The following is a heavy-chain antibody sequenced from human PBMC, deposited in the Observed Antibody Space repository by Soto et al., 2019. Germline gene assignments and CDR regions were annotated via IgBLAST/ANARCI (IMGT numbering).Heavy chain of an antibody. D-gene: IGHD6-6*01. CDR1: GYTFTSYA. V-gene: IGHV1-3*01. J-gene: IGHJ6*03. CDR3: ARAQGKIAAREIAQKGRDEGYYYYMDV. CDR2: INAGNGNT. Sequence: ASVKVSCKASGYTFTSYAMHWVRQAPGQRLEWMGWINAGNGNTKYSQKFQGRVTITWDTSASTAYMGLSSLRSEDTAVYYCARAQGKIAAREIAQKGRDEGYYYYMDVWGKGTTVTVSS.